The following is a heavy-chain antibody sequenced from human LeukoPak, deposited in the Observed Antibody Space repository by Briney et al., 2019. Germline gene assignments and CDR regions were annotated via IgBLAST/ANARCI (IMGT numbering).Heavy chain of an antibody. D-gene: IGHD2/OR15-2a*01. Sequence: KPSETLSLTCAVYGASFSDFHWTWIRQSPGKGVEWIGEINHNNYNPSLKSRVTISLDTSKNQISLNLTSVTAADTAVYYCARGRRAFYQTRGNRFYYYMDVWGKGTTVIVSS. J-gene: IGHJ6*03. CDR1: GASFSDFH. CDR2: INHN. CDR3: ARGRRAFYQTRGNRFYYYMDV. V-gene: IGHV4-34*01.